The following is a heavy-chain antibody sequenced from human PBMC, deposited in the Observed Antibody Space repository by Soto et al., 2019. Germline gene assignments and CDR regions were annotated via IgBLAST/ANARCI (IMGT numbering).Heavy chain of an antibody. V-gene: IGHV4-59*01. CDR1: GLTFSNFG. CDR2: IYYSGTT. D-gene: IGHD3-9*01. J-gene: IGHJ5*02. CDR3: ARAASPYFDLLSAFDP. Sequence: GSLRLSCAVSGLTFSNFGMVWIRQPPGKGLEWLGYIYYSGTTKYNPSLTRRVTLSVDMSKNQFSLKLNSVTAADSAVYFCARAASPYFDLLSAFDPWGQGVLVTVSS.